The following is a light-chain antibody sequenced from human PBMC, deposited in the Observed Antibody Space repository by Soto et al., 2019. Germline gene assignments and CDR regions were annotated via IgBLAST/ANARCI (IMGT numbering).Light chain of an antibody. CDR2: EVT. V-gene: IGLV2-14*01. CDR1: SSDVGAYNY. Sequence: QSVLTQPASVSGSPGQSIAISCTGTSSDVGAYNYVCWYKQHPGKAPQLMIYEVTNRPSGVSDRFSGSKSGNTASLTISGLQAADEADYYCSSYTSSSPLYVFVTGTKLTVL. CDR3: SSYTSSSPLYV. J-gene: IGLJ1*01.